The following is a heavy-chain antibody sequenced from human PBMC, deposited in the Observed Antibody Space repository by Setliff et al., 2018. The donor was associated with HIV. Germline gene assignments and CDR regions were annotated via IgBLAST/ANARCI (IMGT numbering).Heavy chain of an antibody. V-gene: IGHV3-11*05. CDR1: GFTFSDYY. CDR3: ARVMIGYSGYDAFDY. CDR2: ITGSSSYT. J-gene: IGHJ4*02. D-gene: IGHD5-12*01. Sequence: GGSLRLSCAASGFTFSDYYMSWIRQAPGKGLEWVSYITGSSSYTNYADSVKGRFTMSRDNAKNSLYLQMNSLRAEDTAVYYCARVMIGYSGYDAFDYWGQGTLVTVSS.